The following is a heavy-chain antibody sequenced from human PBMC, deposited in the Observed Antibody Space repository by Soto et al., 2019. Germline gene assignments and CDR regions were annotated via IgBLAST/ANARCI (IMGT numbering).Heavy chain of an antibody. D-gene: IGHD3-10*01. J-gene: IGHJ5*02. CDR2: IYYSGST. CDR1: GGSISSSSYY. V-gene: IGHV4-39*01. CDR3: ARLVTMVRGVLRWFDP. Sequence: PSETLSLTCTVSGGSISSSSYYWGWIRQPPGKGLEWIGSIYYSGSTYYNPSLKSRVTISVDTSKNQFSLKLSSVTAADTAVYYCARLVTMVRGVLRWFDPWGKGTLVTVSS.